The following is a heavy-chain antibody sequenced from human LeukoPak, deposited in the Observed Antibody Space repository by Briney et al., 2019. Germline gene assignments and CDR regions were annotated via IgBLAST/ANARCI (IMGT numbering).Heavy chain of an antibody. D-gene: IGHD2-2*01. J-gene: IGHJ5*02. CDR1: GFTFSNYA. V-gene: IGHV3-23*01. CDR2: ISGSGGST. CDR3: AKDAAASLNWFDP. Sequence: GGSLRLSCVASGFTFSNYAMNWIRKGPGKGLEWVSAISGSGGSTYYADSVKGRFTISRDNSKNTLYLQMNSLRAEDTAVYYCAKDAAASLNWFDPWGQGTLVTVSS.